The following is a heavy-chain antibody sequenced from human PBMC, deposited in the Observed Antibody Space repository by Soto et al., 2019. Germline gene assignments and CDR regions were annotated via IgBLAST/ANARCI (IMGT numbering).Heavy chain of an antibody. CDR1: GYTFTSYA. CDR2: INAGNGNT. D-gene: IGHD3-3*01. Sequence: QVQLVQSGAEVKKPGASVKVSCKASGYTFTSYAMHWVRQAPGQRLEWMGWINAGNGNTKYSQKFQGRVTITRDTSARTAYMELSSMRSEDTAVYYCASGAVHITIFVVVIRRDSFDPWGQGTLVTVSS. CDR3: ASGAVHITIFVVVIRRDSFDP. V-gene: IGHV1-3*01. J-gene: IGHJ5*02.